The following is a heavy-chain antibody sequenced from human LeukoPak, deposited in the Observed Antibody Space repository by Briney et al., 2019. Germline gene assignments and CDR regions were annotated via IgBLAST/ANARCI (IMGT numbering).Heavy chain of an antibody. CDR1: GGSISSYY. Sequence: PSETLSLTCTVSGGSISSYYWSWIRQPPGKGLEWIGYIYYSGSTNYNPSLKSRVTISVDTSKNQFSLKLSSVTAADTAVYYCAGLNVASGYYFDYWGQGTLVTVSS. CDR3: AGLNVASGYYFDY. D-gene: IGHD3/OR15-3a*01. CDR2: IYYSGST. J-gene: IGHJ4*02. V-gene: IGHV4-59*01.